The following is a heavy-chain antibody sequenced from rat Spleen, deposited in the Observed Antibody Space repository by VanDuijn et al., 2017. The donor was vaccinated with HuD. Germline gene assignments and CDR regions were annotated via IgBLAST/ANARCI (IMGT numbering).Heavy chain of an antibody. J-gene: IGHJ2*01. CDR3: ARERGWDRYFDY. D-gene: IGHD5-1*01. CDR2: ISPSGGST. V-gene: IGHV5-25*01. CDR1: GFTFNNYY. Sequence: EVQLVESGGGLVQPGRSMRLSCAASGFTFNNYYMAWVRQAPKKGLEWVASISPSGGSTYYRDSVKGRFTISSENAKSTLYLQMDSLRSEDTAMYFCARERGWDRYFDYWGQGVMVTVSS.